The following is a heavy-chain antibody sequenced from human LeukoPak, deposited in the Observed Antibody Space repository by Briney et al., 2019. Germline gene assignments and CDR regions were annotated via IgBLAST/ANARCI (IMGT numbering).Heavy chain of an antibody. Sequence: GGSLRLSCAASGFTFSSYAMSWVRQAPGKGLEWGSTISGSGGGTYYAGSVKGRFTISRDNSKNTLYLQMNSLRAEDTALYYCAKLYMSSAGFDYWGQGTLVTVSS. CDR3: AKLYMSSAGFDY. CDR1: GFTFSSYA. CDR2: ISGSGGGT. J-gene: IGHJ4*02. D-gene: IGHD6-6*01. V-gene: IGHV3-23*01.